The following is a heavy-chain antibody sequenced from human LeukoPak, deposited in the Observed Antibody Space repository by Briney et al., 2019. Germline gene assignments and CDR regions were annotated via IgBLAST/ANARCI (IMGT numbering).Heavy chain of an antibody. Sequence: PSETLSLTCTVSGGSISSGSYYWSWIRQPAGKGLEWIGHIYTSGSTNYNPSLKSRVTISVDTSKNQFSLKLSSVTAADTAVYYCARVYYDFWSGYYPYFDYWGQGTLVTVSS. CDR3: ARVYYDFWSGYYPYFDY. V-gene: IGHV4-61*09. D-gene: IGHD3-3*01. CDR2: IYTSGST. CDR1: GGSISSGSYY. J-gene: IGHJ4*02.